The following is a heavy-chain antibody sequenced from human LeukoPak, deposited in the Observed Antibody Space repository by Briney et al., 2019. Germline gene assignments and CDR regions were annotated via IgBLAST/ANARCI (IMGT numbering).Heavy chain of an antibody. Sequence: SQTLSLTCAISGDSVSSNSATWNWIRQSPSRGLGWLGWTYYRSEWDNDYAVSVKSRITINPDTFKNQFSLHLKSVTPEDTAVYYCARNYYGSGSYYSQFDYWGQGSLVTVSS. CDR2: TYYRSEWDN. CDR3: ARNYYGSGSYYSQFDY. J-gene: IGHJ4*02. V-gene: IGHV6-1*01. D-gene: IGHD3-10*01. CDR1: GDSVSSNSAT.